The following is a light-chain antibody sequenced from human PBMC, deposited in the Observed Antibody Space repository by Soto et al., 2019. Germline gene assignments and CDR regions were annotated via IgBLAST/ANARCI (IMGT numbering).Light chain of an antibody. CDR2: AAS. CDR1: QGISSY. Sequence: TQLTQSPSSLSASVGDRVTITCRASQGISSYLAWYQQKPWKAPKLLIYAASTLQSGVPSRFSGSGSGTDFTLTISSLQPEDFASYYCQQLNSYPLTFGGGTKVDI. CDR3: QQLNSYPLT. V-gene: IGKV1-9*01. J-gene: IGKJ4*01.